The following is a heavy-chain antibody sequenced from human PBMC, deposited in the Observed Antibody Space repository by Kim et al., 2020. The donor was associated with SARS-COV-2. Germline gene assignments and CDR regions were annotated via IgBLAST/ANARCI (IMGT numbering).Heavy chain of an antibody. CDR2: ISGSGGST. Sequence: GGSLRLSCAASGFTFSGYAMSWVRQAPGKGLEWVSAISGSGGSTYYADSVKGRFTISRDNSKNTLYLQMNSLRAEDTAVYYCAKELGARAGMVRGVNFDYWGQGTLVTVSS. CDR3: AKELGARAGMVRGVNFDY. CDR1: GFTFSGYA. V-gene: IGHV3-23*01. D-gene: IGHD3-10*01. J-gene: IGHJ4*02.